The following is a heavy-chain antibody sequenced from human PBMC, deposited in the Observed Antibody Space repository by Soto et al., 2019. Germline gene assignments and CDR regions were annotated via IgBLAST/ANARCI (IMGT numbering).Heavy chain of an antibody. J-gene: IGHJ6*02. CDR3: GSDLLATASARWYFYYGLDV. Sequence: SETLSLTCSVFGASVNSYYWSWIRQSPGGGLEWIGNIFNSGTIHYNPSLKSRVTMSVDSSKNQVSLKMNSVTAADTAIYYCGSDLLATASARWYFYYGLDVWGQGTAVTVSS. V-gene: IGHV4-59*02. CDR2: IFNSGTI. CDR1: GASVNSYY. D-gene: IGHD3-3*02.